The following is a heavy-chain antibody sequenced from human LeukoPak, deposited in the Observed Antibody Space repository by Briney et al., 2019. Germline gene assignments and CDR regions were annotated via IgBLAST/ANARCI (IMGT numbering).Heavy chain of an antibody. CDR3: ARGRGSYDY. CDR2: INTDGSST. V-gene: IGHV3-74*01. D-gene: IGHD1-26*01. J-gene: IGHJ4*02. Sequence: VHLGGSLRLSCAASGFTFSSYWMHWVRPAPGKWLVWVSRINTDGSSTSYADSVKGRFTISRDNAKNTLYLQMNSLRAEDTAVYYCARGRGSYDYWGQGTLVTVSS. CDR1: GFTFSSYW.